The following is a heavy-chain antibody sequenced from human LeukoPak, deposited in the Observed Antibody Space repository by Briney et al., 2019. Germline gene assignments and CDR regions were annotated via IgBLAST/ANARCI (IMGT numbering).Heavy chain of an antibody. CDR3: ARDAGNYGGNSYFDS. J-gene: IGHJ4*02. V-gene: IGHV3-48*03. D-gene: IGHD4-23*01. Sequence: GGSLRLSCVASGFTFSSYEMSWVRQAPGKGLEWVSYISSSGSVTHYADSVKGRFTVSRDNAKNSLFLQIKSLRAEDTATYYCARDAGNYGGNSYFDSWGQGTLVTVSS. CDR1: GFTFSSYE. CDR2: ISSSGSVT.